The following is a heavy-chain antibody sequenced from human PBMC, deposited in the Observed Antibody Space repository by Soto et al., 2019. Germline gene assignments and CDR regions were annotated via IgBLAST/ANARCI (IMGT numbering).Heavy chain of an antibody. J-gene: IGHJ4*02. D-gene: IGHD3-16*02. CDR1: GGTFSSYA. V-gene: IGHV1-69*06. Sequence: ASVKVSCKASGGTFSSYAISWVRQAPGQGLEWMGGIIPIFGTANYAQKFQGRVTITADKSTSTAYMELSSLRSEDTAVYYCASNYDYVWGSYRYDYWGQGTLVTVSS. CDR2: IIPIFGTA. CDR3: ASNYDYVWGSYRYDY.